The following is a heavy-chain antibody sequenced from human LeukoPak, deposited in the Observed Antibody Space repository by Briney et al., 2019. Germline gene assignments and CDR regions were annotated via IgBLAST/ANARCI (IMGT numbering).Heavy chain of an antibody. CDR3: ARGSGYDVTLPFAI. Sequence: GGSLRLSCAASGFTFDDYAMHWVRQAPGKGLAWVSGINCNSGSKAYADSVKGRFTISRDNARNSLYLQMNSLSDDDTALYYCARGSGYDVTLPFAIWGQGTMVTVSS. V-gene: IGHV3-9*01. J-gene: IGHJ3*02. CDR2: INCNSGSK. CDR1: GFTFDDYA. D-gene: IGHD5-12*01.